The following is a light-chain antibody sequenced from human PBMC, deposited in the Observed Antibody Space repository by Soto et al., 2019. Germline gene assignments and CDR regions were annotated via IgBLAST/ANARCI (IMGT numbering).Light chain of an antibody. J-gene: IGKJ4*01. V-gene: IGKV3-20*01. Sequence: VSSQSPCTLSSTKRERATLSCSSSQSVSSIYFAWYQQKRGQAPRLLIYGASTRATGIPARFSGSGSGTDFTLTISRLEPEDFATYYCQQYYSYPLTFGGGTKVDIK. CDR1: QSVSSIY. CDR3: QQYYSYPLT. CDR2: GAS.